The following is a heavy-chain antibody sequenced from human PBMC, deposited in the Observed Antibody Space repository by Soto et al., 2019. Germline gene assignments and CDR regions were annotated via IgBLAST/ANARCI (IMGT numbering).Heavy chain of an antibody. D-gene: IGHD2-8*01. V-gene: IGHV4-30-4*01. CDR1: GGSISSGDYY. J-gene: IGHJ4*02. CDR3: ARMGYCTNGVCPLFDY. CDR2: IYYSGST. Sequence: SETLSLTCTVSGGSISSGDYYWSWIRQPPGKGLEWIGYIYYSGSTYYNPSLKSRVTISVDTSKNQFSLKLSSVTAADTAVYNCARMGYCTNGVCPLFDYWGQGTLVTVSS.